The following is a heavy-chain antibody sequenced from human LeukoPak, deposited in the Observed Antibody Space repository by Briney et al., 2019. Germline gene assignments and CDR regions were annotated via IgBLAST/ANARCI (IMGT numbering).Heavy chain of an antibody. Sequence: PSETLSLTCNVSGASMSNYYWVWIRQPPGKGLEWIGSIYHSGTTYNGSTYYNPSLKSRVTISLDTSKNQFSLKVGSMTAADTAVYYCARAGGYGLIDYWGQGTMVTVSS. CDR2: IYHSGTTYNGST. V-gene: IGHV4-39*07. CDR3: ARAGGYGLIDY. J-gene: IGHJ4*02. D-gene: IGHD5-18*01. CDR1: GASMSNYY.